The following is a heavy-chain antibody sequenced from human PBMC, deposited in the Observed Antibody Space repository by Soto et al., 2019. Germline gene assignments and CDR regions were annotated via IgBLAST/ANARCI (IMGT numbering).Heavy chain of an antibody. V-gene: IGHV1-18*01. CDR2: ISAYNGNT. D-gene: IGHD3-10*01. CDR1: GYTFTSYG. Sequence: GASVKVSCKASGYTFTSYGISWVRQAPGQGLEWMGWISAYNGNTNYVQKLQGRVTMTTDTSTSTAYMELRSLRSDDTAVYYCARDPRLRYYGSGSYLWFDPWGQGTLVTVS. J-gene: IGHJ5*02. CDR3: ARDPRLRYYGSGSYLWFDP.